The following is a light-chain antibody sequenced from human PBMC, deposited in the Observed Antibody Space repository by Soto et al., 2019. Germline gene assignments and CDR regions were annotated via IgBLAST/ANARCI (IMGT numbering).Light chain of an antibody. CDR2: GVS. CDR1: QSISSNR. V-gene: IGKV3-20*01. Sequence: EIVLTQSPGTLSLSPGERATLYCRASQSISSNRFAWFQEKPGQAPSLLIYGVSSSATGITDRFSGSGSGTDFTLTISRLEPEDIGVYYCQQYDRSPITFGPGTKVDIK. CDR3: QQYDRSPIT. J-gene: IGKJ3*01.